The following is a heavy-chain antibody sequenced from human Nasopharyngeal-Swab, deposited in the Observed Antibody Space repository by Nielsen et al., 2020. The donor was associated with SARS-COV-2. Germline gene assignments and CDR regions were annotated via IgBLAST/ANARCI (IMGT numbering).Heavy chain of an antibody. V-gene: IGHV7-4-1*02. D-gene: IGHD1-7*01. CDR2: INTNTGNP. CDR3: ARSWNLDLPFTYYYYYYGTDV. CDR1: GYTFTSYA. J-gene: IGHJ6*02. Sequence: ASVKVSCKASGYTFTSYAMNWVRQAPGQGLEWMGWINTNTGNPTYAQGFTGRFVFSLDTSVSTAYLQISSLKAEDTAVYYCARSWNLDLPFTYYYYYYGTDVWGQGTTVTVSS.